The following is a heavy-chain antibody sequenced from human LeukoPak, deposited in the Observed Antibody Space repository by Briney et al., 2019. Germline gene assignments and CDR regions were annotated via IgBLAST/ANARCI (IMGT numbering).Heavy chain of an antibody. V-gene: IGHV3-48*01. CDR1: GFTFTMFS. D-gene: IGHD3-3*01. CDR2: IRGRSDTT. Sequence: GGSLRLSCAASGFTFTMFSMNWLRQAPGKGLEWIAFIRGRSDTTYYADSVQGRLTISRDNAEDSVYLQMNSLRVEDTAVYYCARTYDFGVGPPGDAFDNWGQGTLVTVSS. J-gene: IGHJ3*02. CDR3: ARTYDFGVGPPGDAFDN.